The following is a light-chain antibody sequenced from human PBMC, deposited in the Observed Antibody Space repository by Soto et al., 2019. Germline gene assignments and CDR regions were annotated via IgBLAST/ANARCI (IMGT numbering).Light chain of an antibody. CDR1: SSDVGDYNY. Sequence: QSALPQPASVSGSPGQSITISCTGTSSDVGDYNYVSWYQQHPGKAPKLMIYDVSNRPSGVSNRFSGSKSGSTASLTISGLQAEDEADYYCSSYTSSTTRVFGTGTKVTVL. J-gene: IGLJ1*01. CDR2: DVS. CDR3: SSYTSSTTRV. V-gene: IGLV2-14*01.